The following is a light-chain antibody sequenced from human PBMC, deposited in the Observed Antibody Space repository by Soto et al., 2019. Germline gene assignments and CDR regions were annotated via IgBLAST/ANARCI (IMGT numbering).Light chain of an antibody. V-gene: IGLV4-69*01. Sequence: QLVLTQSPSASASLGASVKLTCTLSSGHSNYAIAWHQQQSEESPRYLMKLNSDGSHSKGDGIPDRFSGSSSGAERYLTIASLQSEDEADYDCQTWGSSIVVFGGGTKLTVL. J-gene: IGLJ2*01. CDR2: LNSDGSH. CDR3: QTWGSSIVV. CDR1: SGHSNYA.